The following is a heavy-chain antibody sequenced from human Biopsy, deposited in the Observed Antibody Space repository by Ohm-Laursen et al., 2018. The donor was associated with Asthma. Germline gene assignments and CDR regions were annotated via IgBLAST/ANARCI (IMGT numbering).Heavy chain of an antibody. CDR1: GRHFGSYN. CDR2: ITFDGSTQ. J-gene: IGHJ4*02. D-gene: IGHD6-13*01. Sequence: SLRLSCSASGRHFGSYNMHWARQAPGKGLEWVAVITFDGSTQYYGDSVKGRFTVSRDNSKNLLFLQMSSLRAEDTAVYYCSRDTLGYYFDTWDQGTLVTVSS. CDR3: SRDTLGYYFDT. V-gene: IGHV3-30-3*01.